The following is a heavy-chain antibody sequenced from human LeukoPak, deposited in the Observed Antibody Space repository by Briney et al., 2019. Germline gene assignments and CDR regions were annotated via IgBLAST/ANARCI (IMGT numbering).Heavy chain of an antibody. CDR1: GFTFSSHA. D-gene: IGHD6-13*01. CDR2: ISGSGGSI. V-gene: IGHV3-23*01. J-gene: IGHJ4*02. CDR3: AEASIATAGILDY. Sequence: PGGSLRLSCAASGFTFSSHAMSWVRQAPGKGLEWVSAISGSGGSIYYADSVKGRFTISRDNSKNTLYLQMNGLRAKDTAVYYCAEASIATAGILDYWGQGTLVTVSS.